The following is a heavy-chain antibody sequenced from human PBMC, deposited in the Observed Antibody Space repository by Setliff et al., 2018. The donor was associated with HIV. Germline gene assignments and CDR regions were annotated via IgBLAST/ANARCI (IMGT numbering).Heavy chain of an antibody. CDR2: INHSGST. V-gene: IGHV4-34*01. CDR3: ARDMVRGVIGGY. Sequence: PSETLSLTCAVYGGSFSGYYWSWIRQPPGKGPEWIGEINHSGSTNYNPSLKSRVTISVGTSKNQFSLKLSSVTAADTAVYYCARDMVRGVIGGYWGQGTLVTVSS. J-gene: IGHJ4*02. D-gene: IGHD3-10*01. CDR1: GGSFSGYY.